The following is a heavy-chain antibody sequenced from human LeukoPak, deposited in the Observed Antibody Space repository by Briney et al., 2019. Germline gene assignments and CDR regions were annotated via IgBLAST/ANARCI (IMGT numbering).Heavy chain of an antibody. CDR1: GGSISSGGYY. V-gene: IGHV4-31*03. D-gene: IGHD4-17*01. Sequence: KSSETLSLTCTVSGGSISSGGYYWSWIRQHPGKGLEWIGYIYYSGSTYYNPSLKSRVTISVDTSKNQFSLKLSSVTAADTAVYYCAREGLTVDGRSWYFDLWGRGTLVTVSS. J-gene: IGHJ2*01. CDR3: AREGLTVDGRSWYFDL. CDR2: IYYSGST.